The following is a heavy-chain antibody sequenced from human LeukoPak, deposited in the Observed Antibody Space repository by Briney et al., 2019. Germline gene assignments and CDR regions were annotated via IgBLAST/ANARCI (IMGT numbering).Heavy chain of an antibody. CDR2: IYYSGST. V-gene: IGHV4-59*01. CDR3: ARVMLGYSYGYYFDY. CDR1: GGAISSYY. J-gene: IGHJ4*02. Sequence: KPSETLSLTCTVSGGAISSYYWSWIRQPPGQGLKWIGYIYYSGSTNYNPSLKSRVTISVDTSKNQFSLKLSSVTAADTAVYYCARVMLGYSYGYYFDYWGQGTLVTVSS. D-gene: IGHD5-18*01.